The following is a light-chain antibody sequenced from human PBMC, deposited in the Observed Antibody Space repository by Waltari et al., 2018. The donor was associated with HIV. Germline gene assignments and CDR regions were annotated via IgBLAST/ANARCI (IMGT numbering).Light chain of an antibody. CDR2: GAA. Sequence: DIVMTQSPAILSVSPGERVTLPWRASQGVGSNLAWYQQKVGQAPRLLIYGAATRAAEIPVRFSGSGSGTDFTLTIDSLQSEDFATYYCQQYNIRPRGNTFGQGTKLQIK. V-gene: IGKV3-15*01. CDR3: QQYNIRPRGNT. CDR1: QGVGSN. J-gene: IGKJ2*01.